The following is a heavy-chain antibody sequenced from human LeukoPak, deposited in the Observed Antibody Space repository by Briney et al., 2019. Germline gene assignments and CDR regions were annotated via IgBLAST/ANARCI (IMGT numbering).Heavy chain of an antibody. Sequence: AGGSLRLSCAASGFTFSDYYMSWIRQAPGKGLEWVSYISSSGSTIYYADSVKGRFTISRDSAENSLYLQMNSLRAEDTAVYYCAGDSSGYYYAFDIWGQGTMVTVSS. CDR1: GFTFSDYY. V-gene: IGHV3-11*01. D-gene: IGHD3-22*01. CDR3: AGDSSGYYYAFDI. CDR2: ISSSGSTI. J-gene: IGHJ3*02.